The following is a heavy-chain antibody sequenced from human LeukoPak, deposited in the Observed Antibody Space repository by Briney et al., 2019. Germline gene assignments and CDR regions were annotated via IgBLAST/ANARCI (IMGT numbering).Heavy chain of an antibody. CDR2: ISAYNGNT. CDR1: GYTFTSYG. Sequence: ASVKVSCKASGYTFTSYGISWVRQAPGQGLEWMGWISAYNGNTNYAQKLQGRVTMTTDTSTSTVYMELRSLRSDDTAVYYCARGSPPRRNYDSRGYYSYYFDYWGQGTLVTVSS. CDR3: ARGSPPRRNYDSRGYYSYYFDY. J-gene: IGHJ4*02. D-gene: IGHD3-22*01. V-gene: IGHV1-18*01.